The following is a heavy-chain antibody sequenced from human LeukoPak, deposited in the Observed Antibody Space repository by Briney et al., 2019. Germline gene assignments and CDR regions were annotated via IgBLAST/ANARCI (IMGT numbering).Heavy chain of an antibody. J-gene: IGHJ4*02. CDR2: IISSSRTI. CDR3: ARRDTAMALDY. Sequence: GGSLRLSCAASGFYFDSYTMNWVRQAPGKGLEWVSYIISSSRTIYYADSVKGRFTISRDNAKNSLYLQMNSRRAEDTAVYYCARRDTAMALDYWGQGTLVTVSS. D-gene: IGHD5-18*01. CDR1: GFYFDSYT. V-gene: IGHV3-48*01.